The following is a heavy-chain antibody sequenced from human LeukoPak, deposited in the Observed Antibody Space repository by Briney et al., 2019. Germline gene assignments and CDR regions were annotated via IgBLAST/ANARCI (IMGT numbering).Heavy chain of an antibody. CDR1: GGSLISTTYY. J-gene: IGHJ4*02. V-gene: IGHV4-39*01. Sequence: SETLSLTCAVSGGSLISTTYYWGWIRQPPGKGLEWIGSIYYSGSTYYNPSLKSRVTISVDTSKNQFSLKLSSVTAADTAVYYCARHVMVVPAAIRYWGQGTLVTVSS. CDR3: ARHVMVVPAAIRY. D-gene: IGHD2-2*02. CDR2: IYYSGST.